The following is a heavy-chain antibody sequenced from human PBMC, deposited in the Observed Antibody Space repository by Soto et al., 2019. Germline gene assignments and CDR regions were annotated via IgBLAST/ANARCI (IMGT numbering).Heavy chain of an antibody. J-gene: IGHJ4*02. D-gene: IGHD6-19*01. Sequence: ASVKVSCKASGFILTSYYMHWVRQAPGQGLEWMGIIDPSGGSTTDAQKFQGRITMTRDTSTSTVYMELSSLRSEDTAVYYCARTEQWLVPPFDYWGQGTLVTVSS. V-gene: IGHV1-46*01. CDR1: GFILTSYY. CDR2: IDPSGGST. CDR3: ARTEQWLVPPFDY.